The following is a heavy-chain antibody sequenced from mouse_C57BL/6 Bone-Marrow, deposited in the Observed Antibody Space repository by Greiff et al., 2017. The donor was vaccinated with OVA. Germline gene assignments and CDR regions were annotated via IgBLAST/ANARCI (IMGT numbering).Heavy chain of an antibody. CDR3: ARAPYYYGTPYYFDY. J-gene: IGHJ2*01. D-gene: IGHD1-1*01. V-gene: IGHV5-4*03. CDR2: ISDGGSYT. CDR1: GFTFSSYA. Sequence: EVKLMESGGGLVKPGGSLKLSCAASGFTFSSYAMSWVRQTPEKRLEWVATISDGGSYTYYPDNVKGRFTISRDNAKNNLYLQMSHLKSEDTAMYYCARAPYYYGTPYYFDYWGQGTTLTVSS.